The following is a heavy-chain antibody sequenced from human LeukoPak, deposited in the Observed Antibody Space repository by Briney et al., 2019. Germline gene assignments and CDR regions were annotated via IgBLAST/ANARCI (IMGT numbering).Heavy chain of an antibody. V-gene: IGHV1-69*13. J-gene: IGHJ4*02. CDR3: ARKGGDDSGADY. CDR1: GGTFSNYA. Sequence: SVKVSCKASGGTFSNYAISWVRQAPGQGLGWMGGIIPIFGTVDYAQKFQDRVTITADESTSTAYMELSSLRSEDTAVYYCARKGGDDSGADYWGQGTLVTVSS. CDR2: IIPIFGTV. D-gene: IGHD3-16*01.